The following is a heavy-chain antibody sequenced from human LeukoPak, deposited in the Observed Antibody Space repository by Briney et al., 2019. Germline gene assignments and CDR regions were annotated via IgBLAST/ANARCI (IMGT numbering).Heavy chain of an antibody. V-gene: IGHV3-30*01. J-gene: IGHJ4*02. D-gene: IGHD2-2*01. CDR2: ISYDGSNK. CDR1: GFTFSSYA. CDR3: ARDSRDCSSTSCYPYSAADY. Sequence: GGSLRLSCAASGFTFSSYAMHWVRQAPGKGLEWVAVISYDGSNKYYADSVKGRFTISRVNSKNTLYLQMNSLRAEDTAVYYCARDSRDCSSTSCYPYSAADYWGQGTLVTVSS.